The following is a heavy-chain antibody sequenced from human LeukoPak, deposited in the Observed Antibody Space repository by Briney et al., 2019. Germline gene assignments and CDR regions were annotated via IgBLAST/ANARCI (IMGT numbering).Heavy chain of an antibody. CDR3: ARDRRSHHYFDY. CDR2: ISSSSSYI. Sequence: PGGSLRLSRAASGFTVSSYSMNWVRQAAGKGLEWVSSISSSSSYIYYADSVKGRFTISRDNAKNSLYLQMNSLRAEDTAVYYYARDRRSHHYFDYWGQGTLVTVSS. V-gene: IGHV3-21*01. J-gene: IGHJ4*02. CDR1: GFTVSSYS.